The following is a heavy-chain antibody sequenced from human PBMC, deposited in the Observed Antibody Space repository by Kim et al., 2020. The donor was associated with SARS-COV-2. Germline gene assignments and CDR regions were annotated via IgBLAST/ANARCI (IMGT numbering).Heavy chain of an antibody. V-gene: IGHV3-15*01. J-gene: IGHJ6*02. D-gene: IGHD2-2*01. Sequence: GGSLRLSCAASGFIFPNAWMHWVRQAPGKGLEWVGRIKSKTDSGTADYAAPVKGRFTISRDDLKSTLYVQMNSLKVEDTAVYYCTTQYCGGTSCYATNYYGLDVWGQGTMVAVSS. CDR2: IKSKTDSGTA. CDR3: TTQYCGGTSCYATNYYGLDV. CDR1: GFIFPNAW.